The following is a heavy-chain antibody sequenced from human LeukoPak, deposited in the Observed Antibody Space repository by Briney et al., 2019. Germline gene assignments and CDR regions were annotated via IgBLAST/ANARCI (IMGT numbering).Heavy chain of an antibody. J-gene: IGHJ4*02. CDR2: INHSGYT. CDR3: TRMTTGHDY. CDR1: GVSFDDYY. Sequence: PSETLSLTCGVSGVSFDDYYWSWVRQTPGKGQEWLGEINHSGYTNDSPSLKSRVTLSIDTSRKQFSLNLRSVTVADAGIYYCTRMTTGHDYWGQGTLVTVSS. D-gene: IGHD4-17*01. V-gene: IGHV4-34*01.